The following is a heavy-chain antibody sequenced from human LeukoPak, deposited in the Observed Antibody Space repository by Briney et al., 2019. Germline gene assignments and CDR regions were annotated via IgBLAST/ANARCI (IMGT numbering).Heavy chain of an antibody. D-gene: IGHD2-15*01. Sequence: SQTLSLTCAVSGGSISSGGYSWSWIRQPPGKGLEWIGYIYHSGSTYYNPSLKSRVTISVDTSKNQFSLKLSSVTAADTAVYYCARHGSMVAVDYWGQGTLVTVSS. CDR3: ARHGSMVAVDY. CDR2: IYHSGST. J-gene: IGHJ4*02. V-gene: IGHV4-30-2*03. CDR1: GGSISSGGYS.